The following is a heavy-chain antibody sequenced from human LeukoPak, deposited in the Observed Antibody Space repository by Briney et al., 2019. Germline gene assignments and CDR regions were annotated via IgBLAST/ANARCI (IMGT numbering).Heavy chain of an antibody. Sequence: PSETLSLTCAVSGGSISSGDYYWSWIRQPPGKGLEWIGYIYYSGSTYYNPSLKSRVTISVDTSKNQFSLKLSSVTAADTAVYYCANSWGSGNYLFDYWGQGTLVTVSS. CDR2: IYYSGST. D-gene: IGHD3-22*01. CDR3: ANSWGSGNYLFDY. J-gene: IGHJ4*02. V-gene: IGHV4-30-4*08. CDR1: GGSISSGDYY.